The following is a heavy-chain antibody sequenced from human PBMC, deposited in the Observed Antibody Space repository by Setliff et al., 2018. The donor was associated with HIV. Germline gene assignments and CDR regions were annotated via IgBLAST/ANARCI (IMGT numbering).Heavy chain of an antibody. CDR3: ARLGESGYDFRGYFDY. Sequence: SETLSLTCTVSGDSISSRSYYWAWIRQPPGKGLEWIASVSFTGNSYYNPALQSRVSISVDTSNNQFSLNLNSVTASDRGVYYCARLGESGYDFRGYFDYWGPGRLVTVSS. CDR2: VSFTGNS. CDR1: GDSISSRSYY. V-gene: IGHV4-39*01. J-gene: IGHJ4*02. D-gene: IGHD5-12*01.